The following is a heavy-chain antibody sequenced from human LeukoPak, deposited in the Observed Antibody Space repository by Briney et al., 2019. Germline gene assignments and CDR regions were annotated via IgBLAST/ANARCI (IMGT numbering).Heavy chain of an antibody. D-gene: IGHD3-3*01. Sequence: GGSLRLSCAASGFTFSDYYMSWIRQAPGKGLEWVSYISSSGSTIYYADSVKGRFTISRDNAKNSLYLQMNSLRAEDTAVYYCASGLYYDFWSGYPDFGYWGQGTLVTVSS. CDR3: ASGLYYDFWSGYPDFGY. CDR2: ISSSGSTI. CDR1: GFTFSDYY. V-gene: IGHV3-11*01. J-gene: IGHJ4*02.